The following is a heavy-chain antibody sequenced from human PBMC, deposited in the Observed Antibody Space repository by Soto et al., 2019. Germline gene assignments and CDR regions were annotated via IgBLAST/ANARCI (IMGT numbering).Heavy chain of an antibody. J-gene: IGHJ4*02. CDR3: ATPYYYDSSGYPTLHFFDY. D-gene: IGHD3-22*01. CDR1: GYTLTELS. Sequence: ASVKVSCKVSGYTLTELSMQWVRQAPGKGLEWMGGFDPEDGETIYAQKFQGRVTMTEDTSTDTAYMELSSLRSEDTAVYYCATPYYYDSSGYPTLHFFDYWGQGTLVTVYS. V-gene: IGHV1-24*01. CDR2: FDPEDGET.